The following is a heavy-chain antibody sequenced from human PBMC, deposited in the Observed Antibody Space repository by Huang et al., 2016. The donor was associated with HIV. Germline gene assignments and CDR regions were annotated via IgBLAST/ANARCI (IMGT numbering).Heavy chain of an antibody. Sequence: QVHLVESGGGVVQPGRSLRLSCAAAGFTFSSYAMHWVRQSTGKGLEWGAVISYDGINRYYADSVKGRFTISRDNSKNTLYLQMNSLRPQDTAVYYCASYDYGDYADAFHIWGQGTMVTVSS. CDR1: GFTFSSYA. CDR3: ASYDYGDYADAFHI. D-gene: IGHD4-17*01. CDR2: ISYDGINR. V-gene: IGHV3-30*03. J-gene: IGHJ3*02.